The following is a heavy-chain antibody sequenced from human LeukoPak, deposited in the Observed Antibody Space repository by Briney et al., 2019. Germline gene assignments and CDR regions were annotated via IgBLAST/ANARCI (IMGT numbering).Heavy chain of an antibody. J-gene: IGHJ4*02. CDR3: ARRVVADFDY. V-gene: IGHV3-23*01. Sequence: GGSLRLSCAASGFTFSSYDMSWVRQAPGKGLEWVSAISDGGSSTYYADAVKGRFTISRDNSKNTLHLQMNTLRAEDTAVYYCARRVVADFDYWGQGTLVTVSS. CDR2: ISDGGSST. CDR1: GFTFSSYD. D-gene: IGHD2-15*01.